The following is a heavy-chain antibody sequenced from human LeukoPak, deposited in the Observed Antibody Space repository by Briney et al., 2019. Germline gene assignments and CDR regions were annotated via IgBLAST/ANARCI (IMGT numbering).Heavy chain of an antibody. D-gene: IGHD3-22*01. CDR3: AKHYYDSGGYYYPGAFNI. CDR2: ISGSGGNT. V-gene: IGHV3-23*01. Sequence: PGGSLRLSCAASGSTFSSYAMSWVRQAPGKGLEWVSAISGSGGNTYYADSVKGRFTISRDKSKNTLYLQMISLTAEDTAVYYCAKHYYDSGGYYYPGAFNIWGQGTMVTVSA. J-gene: IGHJ3*02. CDR1: GSTFSSYA.